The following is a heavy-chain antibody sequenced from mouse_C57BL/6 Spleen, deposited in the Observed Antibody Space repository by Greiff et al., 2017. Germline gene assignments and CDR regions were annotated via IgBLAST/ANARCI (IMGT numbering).Heavy chain of an antibody. CDR1: GYTFTSYW. Sequence: QVQLQQSGAELVKPGASVKLSCKASGYTFTSYWMQWVKQRPGQGLEWIGEIDPSDSYTNYNQKFKGKATLTVDTSSSTAYMQLSSLTSEDSAVYYCANYGSSYDYYAMDYWGQGTSVTVSS. CDR3: ANYGSSYDYYAMDY. CDR2: IDPSDSYT. J-gene: IGHJ4*01. D-gene: IGHD1-1*01. V-gene: IGHV1-50*01.